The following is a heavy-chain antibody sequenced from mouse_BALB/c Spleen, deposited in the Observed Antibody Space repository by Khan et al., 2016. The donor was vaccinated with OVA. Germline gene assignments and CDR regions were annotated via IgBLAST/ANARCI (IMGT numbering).Heavy chain of an antibody. J-gene: IGHJ3*01. Sequence: QVQLQQSGAELARPGASVKMSCKASGYTFTSYTIHWIKLRPGKGLEWIGYINPSNGYTNYNQKFRDKATLTADKSSTTAYMQLSSLTSDDSAVYNCVRDGAYHRNDGWFAYWGQGTLVTVSA. D-gene: IGHD2-14*01. CDR3: VRDGAYHRNDGWFAY. CDR2: INPSNGYT. V-gene: IGHV1-4*01. CDR1: GYTFTSYT.